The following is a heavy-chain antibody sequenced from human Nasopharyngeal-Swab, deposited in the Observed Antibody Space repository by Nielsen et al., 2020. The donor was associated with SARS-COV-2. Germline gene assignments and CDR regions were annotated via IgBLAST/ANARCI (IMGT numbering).Heavy chain of an antibody. D-gene: IGHD3-22*01. CDR1: GGSFSGYY. V-gene: IGHV4-34*01. Sequence: SETLSLTCAVYGGSFSGYYWSWIRQPTGKGLEWIGEINHSGGTNYNPSLKSRVTISVDTSKNQFSLKLSSVTAADTAVYHCARGTQIYSSGYSYYYYMDVWGKGTTVTVSS. J-gene: IGHJ6*03. CDR2: INHSGGT. CDR3: ARGTQIYSSGYSYYYYMDV.